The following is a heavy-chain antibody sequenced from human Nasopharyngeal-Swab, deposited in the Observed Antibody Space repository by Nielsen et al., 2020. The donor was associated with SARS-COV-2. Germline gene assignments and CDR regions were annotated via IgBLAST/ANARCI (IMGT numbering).Heavy chain of an antibody. CDR1: GYSFTKYW. V-gene: IGHV5-51*01. J-gene: IGHJ4*02. Sequence: KVSCKASGYSFTKYWIGWVRQMPGKGLEWMGIIYPGDSDTRYSPSFQGQVIISADKSISTAYLQWSSLKASDTAMYYCARHRYFDYWGQGTLVTVSS. CDR3: ARHRYFDY. CDR2: IYPGDSDT.